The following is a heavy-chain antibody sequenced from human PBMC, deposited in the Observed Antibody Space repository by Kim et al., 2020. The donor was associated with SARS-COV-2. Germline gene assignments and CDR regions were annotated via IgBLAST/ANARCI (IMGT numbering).Heavy chain of an antibody. V-gene: IGHV3-74*01. CDR2: IDTDETTT. D-gene: IGHD1-26*01. J-gene: IGHJ4*02. CDR3: ARDPLVLGFDH. CDR1: GFNFSDYL. Sequence: GGSLRLSCAASGFNFSDYLMHWVRQVPGKGPVWVSQIDTDETTTAYADSVKGRFTISRDNAKSTLYLQMNSLRVEDTAVYYCARDPLVLGFDHWGQG.